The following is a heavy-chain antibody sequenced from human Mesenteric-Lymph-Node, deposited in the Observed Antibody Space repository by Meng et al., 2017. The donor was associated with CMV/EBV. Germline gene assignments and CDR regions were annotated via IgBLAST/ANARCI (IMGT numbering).Heavy chain of an antibody. Sequence: MNWVCQPPGKGLPWVANIKQEGSEKTFVDSVKGRFTISRDNAKNSLYLQMNSLRAEDTAVYYCAREIAAAGPLDYWGQGTLVTVSS. V-gene: IGHV3-7*01. CDR2: IKQEGSEK. CDR3: AREIAAAGPLDY. D-gene: IGHD6-13*01. J-gene: IGHJ4*02.